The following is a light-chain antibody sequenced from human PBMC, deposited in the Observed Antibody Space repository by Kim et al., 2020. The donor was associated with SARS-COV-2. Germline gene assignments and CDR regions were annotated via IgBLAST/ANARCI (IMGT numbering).Light chain of an antibody. J-gene: IGLJ2*01. V-gene: IGLV3-19*01. CDR2: GKN. CDR3: NSRDSSANRV. Sequence: SSELTQDPAVSVALGKTVRITCQGDSLRSYYASWYQQKPGQAPVLVIYGKNNRPSGIPDRFSGSSSGNTASLTITGAQAEDEADYYCNSRDSSANRVFGG. CDR1: SLRSYY.